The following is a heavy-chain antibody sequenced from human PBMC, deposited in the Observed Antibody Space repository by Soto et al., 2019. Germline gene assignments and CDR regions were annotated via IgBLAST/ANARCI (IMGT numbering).Heavy chain of an antibody. CDR3: AKDKVWFGEDGMDV. CDR1: GFTFSSYG. D-gene: IGHD3-10*01. CDR2: ISYDGSNK. J-gene: IGHJ6*02. Sequence: QVQLVESGGGVVQPGRSLRLSCAASGFTFSSYGMHWVRQAPGKGLEWVAVISYDGSNKYYADSVKGRFTISRDNSKNTLYLQMNSLRAEDTAVYYCAKDKVWFGEDGMDVWGQGTTVPVSS. V-gene: IGHV3-30*18.